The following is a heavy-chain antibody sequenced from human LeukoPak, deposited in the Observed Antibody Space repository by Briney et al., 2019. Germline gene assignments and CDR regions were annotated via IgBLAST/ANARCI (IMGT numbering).Heavy chain of an antibody. D-gene: IGHD6-13*01. V-gene: IGHV1-18*01. CDR1: GYTFTSYG. CDR3: ARDFQPYSSGWYLSALQKYYYYYGMDV. CDR2: ISAYNGNT. Sequence: ASVKVSCKASGYTFTSYGISWVRQAPGQGLEWMGWISAYNGNTNYAQKLQGAVTMTTDTSTSTAYMELRSLRSHDTAVYYCARDFQPYSSGWYLSALQKYYYYYGMDVWGQRTTVTVSS. J-gene: IGHJ6*02.